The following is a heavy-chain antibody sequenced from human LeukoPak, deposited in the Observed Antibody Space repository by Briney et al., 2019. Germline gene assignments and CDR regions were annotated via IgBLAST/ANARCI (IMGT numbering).Heavy chain of an antibody. J-gene: IGHJ4*02. CDR2: IIPIFGTA. Sequence: SVTVSCKPSGGTFSSYAISWVRQAPAQGLEWMGGIIPIFGTANYAQKFQGRVTITTDESTSTAYMELSSLRSEDTAVYYCARERFVYYGSGSYYPRGYYFDYWGQGALVTVSS. CDR3: ARERFVYYGSGSYYPRGYYFDY. D-gene: IGHD3-10*01. V-gene: IGHV1-69*05. CDR1: GGTFSSYA.